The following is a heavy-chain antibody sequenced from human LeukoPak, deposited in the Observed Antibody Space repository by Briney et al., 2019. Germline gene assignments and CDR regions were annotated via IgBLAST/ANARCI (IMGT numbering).Heavy chain of an antibody. CDR1: GDSISSGDYY. V-gene: IGHV4-61*02. J-gene: IGHJ4*02. CDR3: ARDRARYGSGIFDY. CDR2: IYTSGST. D-gene: IGHD3-10*01. Sequence: SETLSLTCTVSGDSISSGDYYWSWIRQPAGKGLEWIGRIYTSGSTNYNPSLKSRVTISVGTSKNQFSLKLSSVTAADTAVYYCARDRARYGSGIFDYWGQGTLVTVSS.